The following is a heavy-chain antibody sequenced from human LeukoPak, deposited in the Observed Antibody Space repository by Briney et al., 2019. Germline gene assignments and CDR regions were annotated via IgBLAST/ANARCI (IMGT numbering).Heavy chain of an antibody. Sequence: GGSLRLSCAASGFTFSTYAMSWVRQAPGKGLEWVSAITSGGSTYYANSVKGRFTISRDNSKNTLYLQMNSLRAEDTAVYYCAKARMRYNWNDGSDCWGQRTLVTVSS. D-gene: IGHD1-1*01. CDR3: AKARMRYNWNDGSDC. CDR2: ITSGGST. CDR1: GFTFSTYA. V-gene: IGHV3-23*01. J-gene: IGHJ4*02.